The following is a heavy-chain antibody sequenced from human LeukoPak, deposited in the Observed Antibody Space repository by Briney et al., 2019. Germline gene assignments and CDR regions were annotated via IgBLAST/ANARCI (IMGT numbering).Heavy chain of an antibody. V-gene: IGHV1-69*13. Sequence: ASVKVSCKASGGTFSSYAISWVRQAPGQGLEWMGGIIPIFGTANYAQKFQGRVTITADESTSTAYMELSGLRSEDTAVYYCARVIGDTAMVGDWYFDLWGRGTLVTVSS. D-gene: IGHD5-18*01. CDR1: GGTFSSYA. CDR2: IIPIFGTA. J-gene: IGHJ2*01. CDR3: ARVIGDTAMVGDWYFDL.